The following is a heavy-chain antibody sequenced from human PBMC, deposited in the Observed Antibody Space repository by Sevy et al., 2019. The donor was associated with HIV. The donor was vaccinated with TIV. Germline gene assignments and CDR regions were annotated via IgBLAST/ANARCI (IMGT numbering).Heavy chain of an antibody. D-gene: IGHD4-17*01. CDR3: ARDLMTTSFFDY. Sequence: GGSLRLSCAASGFTFSSYGMHWVRQAPGKGLEWAAVIWYDGSNKYYADSVKGRFTISRDNSKNTLYLQMNSLRAEDTAVYYCARDLMTTSFFDYWGQGTLVTVSS. V-gene: IGHV3-33*01. CDR1: GFTFSSYG. J-gene: IGHJ4*02. CDR2: IWYDGSNK.